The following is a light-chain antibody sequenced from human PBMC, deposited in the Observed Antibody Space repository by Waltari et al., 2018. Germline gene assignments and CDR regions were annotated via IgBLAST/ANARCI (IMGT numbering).Light chain of an antibody. CDR3: QQYDGIVLT. J-gene: IGKJ4*01. CDR2: GAS. V-gene: IGKV3-20*01. Sequence: EIVLTQSPGTLSLSPGERATLSCRASQSVSSISLTWYQQKPGQAPRLLIYGASSRATGIPDRFSGSGSGTDCALTISRLEPEDFAVYYCQQYDGIVLTFGGGTKVEI. CDR1: QSVSSIS.